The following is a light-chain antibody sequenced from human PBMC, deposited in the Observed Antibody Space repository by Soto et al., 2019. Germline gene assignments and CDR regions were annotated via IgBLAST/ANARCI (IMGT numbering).Light chain of an antibody. V-gene: IGKV3-20*01. CDR3: QQYGSSGT. Sequence: EIVLTQSPGTLSLSPGEIATLSCRSSQSVSNNSLAWYQQKPGQAPRLLIYGASNRATGIPDRFSGSGSGTDFTLPISRLEPEDFAVYYCQQYGSSGTFGQGTKVDI. J-gene: IGKJ1*01. CDR2: GAS. CDR1: QSVSNNS.